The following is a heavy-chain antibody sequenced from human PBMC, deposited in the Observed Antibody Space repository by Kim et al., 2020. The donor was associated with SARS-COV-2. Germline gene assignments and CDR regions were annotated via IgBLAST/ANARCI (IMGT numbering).Heavy chain of an antibody. J-gene: IGHJ3*02. D-gene: IGHD3-22*01. Sequence: DSYTNYSPSFQGHVTISADKSISTAYLQWSSLKASDTAMYYCATPITMIIWGQGTMVTVSS. CDR3: ATPITMII. V-gene: IGHV5-10-1*01. CDR2: DSYT.